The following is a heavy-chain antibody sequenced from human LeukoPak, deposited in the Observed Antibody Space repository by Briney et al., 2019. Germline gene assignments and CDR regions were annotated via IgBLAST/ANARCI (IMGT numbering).Heavy chain of an antibody. Sequence: SVKVSCKVSGYTLTELSMHWVRQAPGQGLEWMGGIIPIFGTANYAQKFQGRVTITADESTNTAYMELSSLRSEDTAVYYCARDPLGDCSGTSCYSYWGQGTLVTVSS. CDR1: GYTLTELS. J-gene: IGHJ4*02. CDR3: ARDPLGDCSGTSCYSY. D-gene: IGHD2-2*02. CDR2: IIPIFGTA. V-gene: IGHV1-69*13.